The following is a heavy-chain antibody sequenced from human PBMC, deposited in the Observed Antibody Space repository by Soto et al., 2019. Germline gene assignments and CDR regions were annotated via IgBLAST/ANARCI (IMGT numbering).Heavy chain of an antibody. CDR2: TSASGGRA. CDR3: VRDLRELWKEECLEA. V-gene: IGHV3-23*01. CDR1: GFPFSGYA. D-gene: IGHD1-26*01. J-gene: IGHJ4*02. Sequence: EVQLLDSGGGLVQPGGSLRLSCAASGFPFSGYAMAWVRQAPGTGLEWVSGTSASGGRAYYADRVKGRFTISRDNSKNILFLQMNNLRAEDTARYYCVRDLRELWKEECLEAGGQGTRVTVSS.